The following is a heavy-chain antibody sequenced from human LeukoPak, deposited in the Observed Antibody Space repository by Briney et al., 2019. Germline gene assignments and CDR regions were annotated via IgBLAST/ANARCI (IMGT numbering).Heavy chain of an antibody. CDR2: INPKSGGT. V-gene: IGHV1-2*02. CDR3: ARDSSGADY. Sequence: ASVKVSCKASGYTFIGYYMHWVRQAPGQGLEWMGWINPKSGGTNYAQRCQGRVTMTRDTPISTAYMELNRLTSDDTAVYYCARDSSGADYWGQGTLVTVSS. CDR1: GYTFIGYY. J-gene: IGHJ4*02. D-gene: IGHD6-19*01.